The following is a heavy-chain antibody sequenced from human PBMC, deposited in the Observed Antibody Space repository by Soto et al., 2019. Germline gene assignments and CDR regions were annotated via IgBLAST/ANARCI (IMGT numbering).Heavy chain of an antibody. D-gene: IGHD5-18*01. V-gene: IGHV5-51*01. CDR2: IYLGDSDT. CDR3: ARRGSYGLFDS. J-gene: IGHJ4*02. CDR1: GYSFSSYW. Sequence: GESLKISCKGSGYSFSSYWIAWVRQMPGKGLEWMGIIYLGDSDTRYSPSFQGQVTVSADKSINTAYLQWSSLKASDTAMYYCARRGSYGLFDSWGQGTLVTVSS.